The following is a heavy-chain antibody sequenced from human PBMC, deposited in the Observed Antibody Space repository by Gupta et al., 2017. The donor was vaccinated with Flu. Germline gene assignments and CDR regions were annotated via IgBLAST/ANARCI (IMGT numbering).Heavy chain of an antibody. CDR2: ISHSSGTI. D-gene: IGHD5-18*01. CDR1: YG. J-gene: IGHJ5*01. Sequence: YGMIWVRQVPGKGLESVSEISHSSGTIYYADSVKGRFIISRDNSKNTLFLQMNYLRVEDTAVYFCAKDRVGYGAGGWFDPWGQGSLVIVSP. CDR3: AKDRVGYGAGGWFDP. V-gene: IGHV3-48*04.